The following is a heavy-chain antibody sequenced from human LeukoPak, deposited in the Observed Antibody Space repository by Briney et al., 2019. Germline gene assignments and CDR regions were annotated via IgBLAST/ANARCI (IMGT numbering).Heavy chain of an antibody. CDR3: ARGLALRPLYY. J-gene: IGHJ4*02. Sequence: SETLSLACAVSGGSISSGGYSWSWIRQPPGKGLEWIGYIYYSGSTYYNPSLKSRVTISVDTSKNQFSLKLSSVTAADTAVYYCARGLALRPLYYWGQGTLVTVSS. V-gene: IGHV4-30-4*07. CDR2: IYYSGST. D-gene: IGHD3-3*01. CDR1: GGSISSGGYS.